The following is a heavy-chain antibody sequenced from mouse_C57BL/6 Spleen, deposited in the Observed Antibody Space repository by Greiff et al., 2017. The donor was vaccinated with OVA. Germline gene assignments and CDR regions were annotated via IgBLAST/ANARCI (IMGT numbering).Heavy chain of an antibody. D-gene: IGHD2-2*01. J-gene: IGHJ2*01. CDR1: GYTFTDYN. CDR3: ARWGGYYGYGFDY. V-gene: IGHV1-18*01. Sequence: VQLKESGPELVQPGDSVTIPCKASGYTFTDYNMDWVQQSHGKSLEWIGDINPNDGGTIYNQKFKGKATLTVDKSSSTAYMELRSLTSEDTAVYYCARWGGYYGYGFDYWGQGTTLTVSS. CDR2: INPNDGGT.